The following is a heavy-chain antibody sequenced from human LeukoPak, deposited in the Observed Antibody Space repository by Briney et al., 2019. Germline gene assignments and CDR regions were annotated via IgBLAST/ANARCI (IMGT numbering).Heavy chain of an antibody. CDR1: GYTFTSYA. V-gene: IGHV1-3*01. D-gene: IGHD2-15*01. J-gene: IGHJ4*02. CDR3: ARRSCSGGSCYTVDY. Sequence: ASVKVSCKASGYTFTSYAMHWVRQAPGRRLEWMGWINAGNGNTKYSQKFQGRVTITRDTSASTAYMELSSLRSEDTAVYYCARRSCSGGSCYTVDYWGQGTLVTVSS. CDR2: INAGNGNT.